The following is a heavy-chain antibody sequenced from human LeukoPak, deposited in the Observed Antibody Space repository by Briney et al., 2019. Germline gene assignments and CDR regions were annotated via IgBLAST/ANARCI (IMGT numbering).Heavy chain of an antibody. CDR2: ITASCLST. CDR3: EKEPREYCSRPSCPNWIDA. J-gene: IGHJ5*02. CDR1: GVTVTSDA. D-gene: IGHD2-2*01. V-gene: IGHV3-23*01. Sequence: GGSLRLSCAASGVTVTSDAMSWGRHAPGQGLESVSAITASCLSTYYSDSVKGRFSISRANSTTTMHLHLSRMRAADTAVYYCEKEPREYCSRPSCPNWIDAWGPGTLVTVSS.